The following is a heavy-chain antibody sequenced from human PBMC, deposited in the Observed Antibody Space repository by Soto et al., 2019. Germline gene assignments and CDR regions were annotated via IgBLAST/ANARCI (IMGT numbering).Heavy chain of an antibody. CDR2: IYHSGST. V-gene: IGHV4-4*02. D-gene: IGHD3-10*01. Sequence: SETLSLTCAVSGGSISSSNWWSWVRQPPGKGLEWIGEIYHSGSTNYNPSLKSRVTISVDKSKNQFSLKLSSVTAADTAVYYCARYPGGFGELAGYDYWGKGTLAPSPQ. CDR1: GGSISSSNW. J-gene: IGHJ4*02. CDR3: ARYPGGFGELAGYDY.